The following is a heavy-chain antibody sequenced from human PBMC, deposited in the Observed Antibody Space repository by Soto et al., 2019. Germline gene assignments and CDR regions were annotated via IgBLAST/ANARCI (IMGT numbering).Heavy chain of an antibody. CDR1: GLTVSNSY. CDR3: ARDTTVTTPTYFAS. J-gene: IGHJ4*02. V-gene: IGHV3-66*01. Sequence: GGSLRLSCAASGLTVSNSYMNWVRQAPGKGLEWVSIIYSGGTTYYADSVKGRFTISRDNSKNMLYLQMHSLRADDTAVYYCARDTTVTTPTYFASWGQGTLVTVS. D-gene: IGHD4-17*01. CDR2: IYSGGTT.